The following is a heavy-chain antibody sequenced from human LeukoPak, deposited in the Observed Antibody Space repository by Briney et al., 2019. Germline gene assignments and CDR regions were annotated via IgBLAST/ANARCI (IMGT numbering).Heavy chain of an antibody. D-gene: IGHD2-2*01. Sequence: GRSLRLSCAASGFTFSSYGMHWVRQAPGKGLEWVAVIWYDGSNKYYADSVKGRFTISRDNSKNTLYLQMNSLRAEDTAVYYCAKGGIVPAAMWFDYWGQGTLVTVSS. CDR3: AKGGIVPAAMWFDY. CDR2: IWYDGSNK. J-gene: IGHJ4*02. V-gene: IGHV3-33*06. CDR1: GFTFSSYG.